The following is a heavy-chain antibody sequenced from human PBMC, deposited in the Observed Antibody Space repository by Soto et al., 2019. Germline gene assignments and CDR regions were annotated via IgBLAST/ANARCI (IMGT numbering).Heavy chain of an antibody. D-gene: IGHD1-26*01. J-gene: IGHJ4*02. CDR2: ISGDGSRT. CDR1: GFTFSSYW. CDR3: ARGSGVGDY. Sequence: EVQLVESGGGLVQPGGSLRLSCAASGFTFSSYWVHWVRQIPGKGLVWVSRISGDGSRTNYADFVKGRFTISRDNAKNMQYLQMNSLRAEDTAVYYCARGSGVGDYWGQGILVTVSS. V-gene: IGHV3-74*01.